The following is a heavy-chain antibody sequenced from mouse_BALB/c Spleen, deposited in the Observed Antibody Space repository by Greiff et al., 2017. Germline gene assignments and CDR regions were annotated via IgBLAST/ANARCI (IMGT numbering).Heavy chain of an antibody. J-gene: IGHJ3*01. V-gene: IGHV7-3*02. CDR3: ARGGRYDVEERFAY. CDR2: IRNKANGYTT. Sequence: EVQLVESGGGLVQPGGSLRLSCATSGFTFTDYYMSWVRQPPGKALEWLGFIRNKANGYTTEYSASVKGRFTISRDNSQSILYLQMNTLRAEDSATYYCARGGRYDVEERFAYWGQGTLVTVSA. D-gene: IGHD2-14*01. CDR1: GFTFTDYY.